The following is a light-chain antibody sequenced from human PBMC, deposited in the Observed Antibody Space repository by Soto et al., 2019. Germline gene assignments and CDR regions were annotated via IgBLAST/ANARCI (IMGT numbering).Light chain of an antibody. CDR2: EDY. CDR1: SGSIASNY. V-gene: IGLV6-57*01. Sequence: NFMLTQPHSVSESPGKTVTISCTRTSGSIASNYVQWYQQRPGSSPTTVIYEDYQRPSGVPDRFSGSIDSSSNSASLTISGLKTDDEADYYCQSYDSSNPWVFGGGTKLTVL. J-gene: IGLJ3*02. CDR3: QSYDSSNPWV.